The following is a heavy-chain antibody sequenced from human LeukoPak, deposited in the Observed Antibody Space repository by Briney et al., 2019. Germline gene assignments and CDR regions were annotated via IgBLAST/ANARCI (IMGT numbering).Heavy chain of an antibody. V-gene: IGHV3-11*05. CDR1: GFTLSDYY. Sequence: GGSLRLSCAASGFTLSDYYMSWIRQAPGKGLEWVSYISGSSYYTKYADSVKGRFTISRDNSKNTLYLQMNSLRADDTAVYFCAKGAYSGYAYVDHWGQGTLVTVSS. D-gene: IGHD5-12*01. CDR2: ISGSSYYT. J-gene: IGHJ5*02. CDR3: AKGAYSGYAYVDH.